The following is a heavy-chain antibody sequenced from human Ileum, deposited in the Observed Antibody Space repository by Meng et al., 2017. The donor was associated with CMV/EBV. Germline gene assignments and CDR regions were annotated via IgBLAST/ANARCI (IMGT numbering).Heavy chain of an antibody. D-gene: IGHD3-22*01. V-gene: IGHV2-5*02. CDR1: GFSVTTGGVG. Sequence: QITLKVSGPTLVKSTQTLTLTCTFSGFSVTTGGVGVGWIRQPPGKALEWLAVIYWDDDKSCSPSLKSRLTITKDTSKKQVVLTMTNMDPVDTATYYCAHGNYKSSAYYYDYWGQGTLVTVSS. CDR2: IYWDDDK. J-gene: IGHJ4*02. CDR3: AHGNYKSSAYYYDY.